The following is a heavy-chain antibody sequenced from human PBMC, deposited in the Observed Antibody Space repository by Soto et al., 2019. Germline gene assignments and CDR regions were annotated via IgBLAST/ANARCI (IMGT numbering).Heavy chain of an antibody. D-gene: IGHD2-21*02. CDR2: IHYSGST. CDR1: GGSISSTYYY. V-gene: IGHV4-39*01. Sequence: QLQMQESGPRLVKPLEALSLTCTVSGGSISSTYYYWDWIRQPPGKGLEWIGSIHYSGSTYYNPSLQSRVPISAHTSKNQFSLKLTSVTAADTAVYFCASLYCGGDCYLGQYYFDYWGQGILVTVSS. J-gene: IGHJ4*02. CDR3: ASLYCGGDCYLGQYYFDY.